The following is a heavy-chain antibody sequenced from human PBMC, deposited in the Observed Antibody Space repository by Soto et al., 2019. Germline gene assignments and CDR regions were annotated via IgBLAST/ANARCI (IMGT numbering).Heavy chain of an antibody. CDR1: GFTFDDYT. D-gene: IGHD2-21*02. V-gene: IGHV3-43*01. CDR3: AKDLSAYCGGDCYPYYYYYGMDV. J-gene: IGHJ6*02. CDR2: ISWDGGST. Sequence: PGGSLRLSCAASGFTFDDYTMHWVRQAPGKGLEWVSLISWDGGSTYYADSVKDRFTISRDNSKNSLYLQMNSLRTEDTALYYCAKDLSAYCGGDCYPYYYYYGMDVWGQGTTVTV.